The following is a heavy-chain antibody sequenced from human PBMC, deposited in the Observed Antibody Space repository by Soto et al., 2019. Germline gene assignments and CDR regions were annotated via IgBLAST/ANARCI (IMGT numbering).Heavy chain of an antibody. Sequence: QVQLVQSGAEVKKPGASVKVSCKASGYTFTSYYMHWVRQAPGQGLEWMGIINPSGGSTSYAQKFQGRVTMTRDTSTSTVYMELSSLRSEDTAVYYCARDVRQPNPYYYYMDVWGKGPTVTVSS. V-gene: IGHV1-46*03. D-gene: IGHD6-13*01. CDR2: INPSGGST. J-gene: IGHJ6*03. CDR3: ARDVRQPNPYYYYMDV. CDR1: GYTFTSYY.